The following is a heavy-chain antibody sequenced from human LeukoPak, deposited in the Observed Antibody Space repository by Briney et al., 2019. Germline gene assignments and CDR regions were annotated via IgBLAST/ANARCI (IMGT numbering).Heavy chain of an antibody. CDR2: FDPEDGET. J-gene: IGHJ4*02. Sequence: VASVKVSCKVSGYTLTESSMHWVRQAPGKGLEWMGGFDPEDGETIYAQKFQGRVTMTEDTSTDTAYMELSSLRSEDTAVYYCATDTSITMVRGVIITSLRYWGQGTLVTVSS. D-gene: IGHD3-10*01. CDR1: GYTLTESS. CDR3: ATDTSITMVRGVIITSLRY. V-gene: IGHV1-24*01.